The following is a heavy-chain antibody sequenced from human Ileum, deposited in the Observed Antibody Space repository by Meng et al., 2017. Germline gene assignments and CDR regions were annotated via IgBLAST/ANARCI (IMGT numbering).Heavy chain of an antibody. Sequence: QGQLVPSGAGVKMPGASWKVSCKASGYTFTSSGLSWVRQAPGQGLEWMGWISPYNGNTNYAQKVQGRLTVTTDTSTSTAYMELRSLRSADTAVYYCARGDSSNRGFDYWGQGTLVTVSS. J-gene: IGHJ4*02. V-gene: IGHV1-18*01. CDR1: GYTFTSSG. D-gene: IGHD6-19*01. CDR3: ARGDSSNRGFDY. CDR2: ISPYNGNT.